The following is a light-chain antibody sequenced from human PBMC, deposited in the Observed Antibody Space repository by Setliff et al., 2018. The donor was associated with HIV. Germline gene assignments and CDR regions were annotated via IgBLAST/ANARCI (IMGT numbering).Light chain of an antibody. CDR2: DVS. Sequence: ALAQPASVSGSPGQSITISCTGTSSDVGDYNYVSWYQQHPGKAPKLMISDVSNRPSGVSNRFSGSKSGNAASLTISGLQAEDEADYYCSSYTSRTPLYVFGTGTKVTVL. V-gene: IGLV2-14*03. CDR3: SSYTSRTPLYV. CDR1: SSDVGDYNY. J-gene: IGLJ1*01.